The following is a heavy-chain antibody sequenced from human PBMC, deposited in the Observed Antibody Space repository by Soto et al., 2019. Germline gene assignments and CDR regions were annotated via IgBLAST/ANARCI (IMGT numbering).Heavy chain of an antibody. CDR1: GYTFTSYG. V-gene: IGHV1-18*01. CDR2: ISTYNGDT. Sequence: QVQLVQSGAEVKKPGASVKVSCKASGYTFTSYGISWVRQAPGQGLEWMGWISTYNGDTNYAQKFQGRVTLTTDTSTTTVYMELRSLRSDDTAVYYCARDHPTVTTFGYWGQGTRVTVSS. CDR3: ARDHPTVTTFGY. J-gene: IGHJ4*02. D-gene: IGHD4-17*01.